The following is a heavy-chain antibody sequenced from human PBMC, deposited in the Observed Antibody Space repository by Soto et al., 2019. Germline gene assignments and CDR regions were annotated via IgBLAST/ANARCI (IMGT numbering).Heavy chain of an antibody. CDR3: ARDRIIDSSGYYPFGF. CDR2: IIPLFHKA. CDR1: GVTFTSYA. J-gene: IGHJ4*02. V-gene: IGHV1-69*01. Sequence: QVQLVQSGAEVKKPGSSVKVSCKASGVTFTSYAFSWVRQAPGQGLEWMGGIIPLFHKANYAQKFQGRVTITADESTSTAYIELNSLRSEDTAVYYCARDRIIDSSGYYPFGFWGQGTLVTVSS. D-gene: IGHD3-22*01.